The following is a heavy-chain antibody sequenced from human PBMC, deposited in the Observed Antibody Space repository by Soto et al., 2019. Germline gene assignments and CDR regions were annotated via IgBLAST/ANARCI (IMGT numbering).Heavy chain of an antibody. Sequence: QLQLQESGSGLVKPPQTLSLTCGVSGGSISRGDYSWSWIRQPPGKGLEWIGFIYQSGTTYYNPSLKSRVTISVDRSKNQFSLKLTSVTDADTAVYYCARSLLVIAAAGYNWFDPWGQGTLVTVSS. CDR3: ARSLLVIAAAGYNWFDP. V-gene: IGHV4-30-2*01. J-gene: IGHJ5*02. CDR1: GGSISRGDYS. CDR2: IYQSGTT. D-gene: IGHD6-13*01.